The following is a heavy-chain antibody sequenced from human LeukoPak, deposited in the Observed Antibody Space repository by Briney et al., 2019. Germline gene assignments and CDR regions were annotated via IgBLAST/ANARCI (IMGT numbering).Heavy chain of an antibody. D-gene: IGHD6-19*01. Sequence: GWSLRLSCAASGFTFGSYAMNWVRQAPGKGLEWVSTISGSGGRTYYADSVKGRFTISRDNSKNSLYLEMNSLRAEDTAVYFCARNGYNSGWYRHWGQGTLVTVSS. CDR3: ARNGYNSGWYRH. V-gene: IGHV3-23*01. J-gene: IGHJ4*02. CDR1: GFTFGSYA. CDR2: ISGSGGRT.